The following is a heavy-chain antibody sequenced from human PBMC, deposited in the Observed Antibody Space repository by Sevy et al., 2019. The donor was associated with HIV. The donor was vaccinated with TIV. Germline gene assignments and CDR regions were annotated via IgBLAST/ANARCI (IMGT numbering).Heavy chain of an antibody. J-gene: IGHJ3*02. D-gene: IGHD2-2*01. Sequence: GGSLRLSCVASEFTFNIYSMNWVRQAPGKGLEWVSYIGSRSSPVYYADSVKGRFTISSDNAKTSVYLQMNSLRDEDTAVYYCARGFDAPHGFDIWGQGTMVTVSS. CDR3: ARGFDAPHGFDI. CDR1: EFTFNIYS. CDR2: IGSRSSPV. V-gene: IGHV3-48*02.